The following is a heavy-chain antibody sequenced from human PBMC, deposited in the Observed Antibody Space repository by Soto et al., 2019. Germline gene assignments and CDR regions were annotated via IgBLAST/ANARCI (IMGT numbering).Heavy chain of an antibody. D-gene: IGHD6-19*01. CDR3: ASSGWWYFDY. CDR2: IYYSGST. CDR1: GGSISSSSYY. Sequence: QLQLQESGPGLVKPSEILSLTCTVSGGSISSSSYYWGWIRQSPGKGLEWIGSIYYSGSTYYNPSLKSRVTISVDTSKNQFSLKLSSVTAADTAVYYCASSGWWYFDYWGQGTLVTVSS. V-gene: IGHV4-39*01. J-gene: IGHJ4*02.